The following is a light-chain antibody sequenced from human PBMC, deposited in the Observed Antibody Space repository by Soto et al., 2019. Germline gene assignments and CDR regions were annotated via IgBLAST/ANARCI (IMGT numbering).Light chain of an antibody. CDR1: SSDVGGYNY. CDR2: DVS. Sequence: QSALTQPRSVSGSPGQSVTISCTGTSSDVGGYNYVSWSRQHPGNAPKLMIYDVSKRPSGVPDRFSGSKSGNTASLTISGLQAEDEADYYCCSYAGSYTYGFGTGTKVTVL. J-gene: IGLJ1*01. CDR3: CSYAGSYTYG. V-gene: IGLV2-11*01.